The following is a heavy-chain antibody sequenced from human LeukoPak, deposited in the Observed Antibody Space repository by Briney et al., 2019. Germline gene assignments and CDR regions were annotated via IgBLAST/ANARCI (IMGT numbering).Heavy chain of an antibody. V-gene: IGHV4-34*01. D-gene: IGHD3-10*01. CDR1: GGSFSGYY. CDR2: INHSGST. J-gene: IGHJ4*02. Sequence: KPSETLSLTCAVYGGSFSGYYWSWIRQPPGKGLEWIGEINHSGSTNYNPSLKSRVTISVDTSKNQFSLKLSPVTAADTAVYYCARGRRYYYGSGTRLADYWGQGTLVTVSS. CDR3: ARGRRYYYGSGTRLADY.